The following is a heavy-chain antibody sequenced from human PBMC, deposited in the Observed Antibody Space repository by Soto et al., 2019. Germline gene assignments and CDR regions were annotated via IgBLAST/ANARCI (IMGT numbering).Heavy chain of an antibody. CDR2: IYHSGST. V-gene: IGHV4-30-2*01. CDR1: AGSISRGRYS. CDR3: ARVSSSSDDAFDI. Sequence: SETLSLTCAVSAGSISRGRYSWSWTRPPPGKGLEWIGYIYHSGSTYYNPSLKSRVTISVDRSKNQFSLKLSSVTAADTAVYYCARVSSSSDDAFDIWGQGTMVTVSS. J-gene: IGHJ3*02. D-gene: IGHD6-6*01.